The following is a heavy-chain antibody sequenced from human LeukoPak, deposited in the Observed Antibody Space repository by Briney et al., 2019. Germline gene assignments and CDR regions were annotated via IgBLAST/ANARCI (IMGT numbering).Heavy chain of an antibody. CDR2: INYSGST. J-gene: IGHJ3*02. V-gene: IGHV4-59*01. Sequence: SETLSLTCTVSGGSISSYYWSWIRQPPGKGLEWIGYINYSGSTNYNPSLKSRVTISVDTAKNQFSLKQSSVNAADTAVYYCARTVQSSGWFPDAFDIWGQGTMVTVSS. CDR1: GGSISSYY. D-gene: IGHD6-19*01. CDR3: ARTVQSSGWFPDAFDI.